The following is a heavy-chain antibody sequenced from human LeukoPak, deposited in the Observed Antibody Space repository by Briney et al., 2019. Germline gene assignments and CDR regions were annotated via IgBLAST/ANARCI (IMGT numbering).Heavy chain of an antibody. CDR2: INPGNGDT. V-gene: IGHV1-3*01. J-gene: IGHJ6*02. CDR1: GYTFSIYG. CDR3: ARERWHCRVNCYSVYYYALDV. D-gene: IGHD2-15*01. Sequence: RASVKVSCKASGYTFSIYGITWVRQAPGQRLEWLGWINPGNGDTKYSQNFQGRVTVTSDTSAATAYVELNSLTSEDTAVYYCARERWHCRVNCYSVYYYALDVWGQGTTVTVSS.